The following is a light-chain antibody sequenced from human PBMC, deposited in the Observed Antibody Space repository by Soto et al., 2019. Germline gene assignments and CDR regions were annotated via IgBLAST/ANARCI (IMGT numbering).Light chain of an antibody. V-gene: IGKV1-27*01. CDR1: QDISNY. Sequence: DIQMTQSPSSLSASVGDRVTITCRASQDISNYLAWSQQKPGKVPNLLIYAASTLQSGVPSRFSGRGSGTDFTLTISSLQPEDVATYFCQKTDNAPLTFGPGTKVDIK. J-gene: IGKJ3*01. CDR3: QKTDNAPLT. CDR2: AAS.